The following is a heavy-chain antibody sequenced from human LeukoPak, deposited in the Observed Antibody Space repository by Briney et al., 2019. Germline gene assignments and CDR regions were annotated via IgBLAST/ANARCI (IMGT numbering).Heavy chain of an antibody. CDR3: ARLPGVLGVVKCGFDY. CDR2: IYYSGSN. V-gene: IGHV4-59*01. J-gene: IGHJ4*02. Sequence: AETLSLTCTASGVTFSSYYRSWIRQPPGKGLEWIGDIYYSGSNNYNPSLKSRVTISVDTSKNQFSLKLSSVTAADAAVYYCARLPGVLGVVKCGFDYWGQGTLVTVSS. D-gene: IGHD3-3*01. CDR1: GVTFSSYY.